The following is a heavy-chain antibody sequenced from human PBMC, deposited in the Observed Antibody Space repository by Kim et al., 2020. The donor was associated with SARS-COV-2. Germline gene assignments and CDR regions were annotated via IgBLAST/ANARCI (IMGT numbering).Heavy chain of an antibody. D-gene: IGHD4-17*01. V-gene: IGHV3-7*01. Sequence: YYLDSVRGRFTVSRDNAENSLSLQMSSLRVADTAVYYCARLRDGVTTYDYWGQGTLVTVSS. CDR3: ARLRDGVTTYDY. J-gene: IGHJ4*02.